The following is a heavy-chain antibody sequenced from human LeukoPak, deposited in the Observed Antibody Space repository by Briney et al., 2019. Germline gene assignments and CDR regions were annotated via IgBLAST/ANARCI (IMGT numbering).Heavy chain of an antibody. J-gene: IGHJ4*02. CDR1: GYTFTGYY. Sequence: ASVKVSCKASGYTFTGYYMHWVRQAPGQGLEWVGWINPNSGGTNYAQKFQGRVTMTRGTSISTAYMELSRLRSDDTAVYYCARDTGRVEYSSSWHFDYWGQGTLVTVSS. CDR3: ARDTGRVEYSSSWHFDY. D-gene: IGHD6-13*01. CDR2: INPNSGGT. V-gene: IGHV1-2*02.